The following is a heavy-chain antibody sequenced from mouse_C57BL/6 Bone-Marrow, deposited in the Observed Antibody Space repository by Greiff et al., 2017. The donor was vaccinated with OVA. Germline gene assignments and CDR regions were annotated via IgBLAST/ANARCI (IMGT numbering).Heavy chain of an antibody. CDR1: GFNIKNPY. D-gene: IGHD4-1*01. Sequence: VQLQQSVAELVRPGASVKLSCTASGFNIKNPYMHWVKQRPEQGLEWIGRIDPANGNTKYAPKFQGKATITADTSSNTAYLQLSSLTSEDTAIYYCASLTGTAMDYWGQGTSVTVSS. CDR3: ASLTGTAMDY. V-gene: IGHV14-3*01. J-gene: IGHJ4*01. CDR2: IDPANGNT.